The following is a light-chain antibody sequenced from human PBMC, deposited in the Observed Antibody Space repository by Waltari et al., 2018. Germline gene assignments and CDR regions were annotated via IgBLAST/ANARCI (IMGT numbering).Light chain of an antibody. Sequence: DIQMTQSPSTLSASVGDRVTIPCRASQSIRSWLAWDQPKPGKAPKVLIYDASTLESGVSSRFSGSGSGTEFTLTINGLQPDDFATYYCQHYNNYSFGQGTRVEIK. J-gene: IGKJ1*01. CDR3: QHYNNYS. CDR1: QSIRSW. CDR2: DAS. V-gene: IGKV1-5*01.